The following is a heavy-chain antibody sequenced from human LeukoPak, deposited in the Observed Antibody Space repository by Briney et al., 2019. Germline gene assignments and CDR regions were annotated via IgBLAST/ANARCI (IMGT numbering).Heavy chain of an antibody. Sequence: SQTLSLTCTVSGGSITTGNHYWNWIRQPAGKGLEWIGRIYTTGRTMYNPSLKSRVTISIDTSKKQFSLKLNFLTAADTAVYYCARDYFDSSLYLGFWGQGILVTVSS. V-gene: IGHV4-61*02. J-gene: IGHJ4*02. D-gene: IGHD3-22*01. CDR2: IYTTGRT. CDR3: ARDYFDSSLYLGF. CDR1: GGSITTGNHY.